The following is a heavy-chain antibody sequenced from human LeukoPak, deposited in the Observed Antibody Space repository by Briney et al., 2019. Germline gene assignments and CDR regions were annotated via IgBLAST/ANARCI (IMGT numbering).Heavy chain of an antibody. V-gene: IGHV3-15*01. J-gene: IGHJ4*02. CDR3: TTNDQFDN. CDR1: GLTFSKAW. D-gene: IGHD1-1*01. Sequence: PGGSLRLSCAASGLTFSKAWMSCVRQGPEKGLEWVGRIKSKNDGRTIDYAATVKGRFTIPRDDSKNMVYLQMNSLKTEDTAVYYCTTNDQFDNWGQGTLVTVSS. CDR2: IKSKNDGRTI.